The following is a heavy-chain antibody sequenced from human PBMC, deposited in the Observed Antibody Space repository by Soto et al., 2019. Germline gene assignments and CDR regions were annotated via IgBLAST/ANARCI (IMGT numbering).Heavy chain of an antibody. CDR1: GFTFSSYW. Sequence: EVQLVESGGGLVQPGGSLRLSCADSGFTFSSYWMHWVRQAPGKGLVWVSRINSDGRRIDYVASVKGRFTISRDNAKNTMDHKRSSLRVEATAVYYCGRVYTYGDMVDRHFDSWGQGTLVTVSS. J-gene: IGHJ4*02. V-gene: IGHV3-74*01. CDR2: INSDGRRI. D-gene: IGHD2-21*01. CDR3: GRVYTYGDMVDRHFDS.